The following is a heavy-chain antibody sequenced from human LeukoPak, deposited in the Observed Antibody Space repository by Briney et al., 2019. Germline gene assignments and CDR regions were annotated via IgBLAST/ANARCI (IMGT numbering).Heavy chain of an antibody. CDR2: ISSSSSYI. CDR1: GFTFDTYS. D-gene: IGHD1-1*01. J-gene: IGHJ4*02. CDR3: ARSPGATWSFDY. Sequence: GGSLRLSCAASGFTFDTYSMNWVCQAPGKGLEWVSSISSSSSYIYYADSVKGRFTISRDNAKNSLYLQMNSLRAEDTAVYYCARSPGATWSFDYWGQGTLVTVSS. V-gene: IGHV3-21*01.